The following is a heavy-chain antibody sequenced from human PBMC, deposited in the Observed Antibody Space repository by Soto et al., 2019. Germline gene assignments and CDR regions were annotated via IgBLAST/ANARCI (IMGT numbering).Heavy chain of an antibody. CDR2: IWYDGSNK. D-gene: IGHD3-10*01. Sequence: PEGSLRLSCAASGFTFSSYGMHWVRQAPGKGLEWVAVIWYDGSNKYYADSVKGRFTISRDNSKNTLYLQMNSLRAEDTAVYYCARASELLWFGESCPGYWGQGTLVTVSS. V-gene: IGHV3-33*01. CDR1: GFTFSSYG. CDR3: ARASELLWFGESCPGY. J-gene: IGHJ4*02.